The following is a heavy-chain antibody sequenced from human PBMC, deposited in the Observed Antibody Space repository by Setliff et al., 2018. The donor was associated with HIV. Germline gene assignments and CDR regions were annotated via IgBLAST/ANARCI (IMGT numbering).Heavy chain of an antibody. CDR1: GYTFTGYY. CDR3: ARDRGRYGDYRDFDY. V-gene: IGHV1-2*02. Sequence: ASVKVSCKASGYTFTGYYMHWVRQAPGQGLEWMGWINPNNGGTKYAQKFQGRVTMTRDTSISTAYMELSRLRSDDTAVYYCARDRGRYGDYRDFDYWGQGALVTVSS. D-gene: IGHD4-17*01. J-gene: IGHJ4*02. CDR2: INPNNGGT.